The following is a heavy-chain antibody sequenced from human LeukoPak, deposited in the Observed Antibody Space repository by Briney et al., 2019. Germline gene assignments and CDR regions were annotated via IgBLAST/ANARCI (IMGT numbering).Heavy chain of an antibody. Sequence: ASVKVSCKASGGTFSSYAISWVRQVPGQGLEWMGVINPSEGSTDYAQKFQDRVSLTRDTSTSTVYMDLSRLRCEDTAVYYCARSDKMDVWGQGTTVTVSS. J-gene: IGHJ6*02. V-gene: IGHV1-46*01. CDR2: INPSEGST. CDR3: ARSDKMDV. CDR1: GGTFSSYA.